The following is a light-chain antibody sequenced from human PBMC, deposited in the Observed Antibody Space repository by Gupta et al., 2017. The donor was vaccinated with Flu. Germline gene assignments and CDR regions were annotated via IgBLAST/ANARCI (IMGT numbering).Light chain of an antibody. V-gene: IGLV2-11*01. CDR2: DVT. CDR1: SNDVGVSNR. J-gene: IGLJ1*01. CDR3: SSHAGRVTWV. Sequence: SAPTQPRSVSGSPGQSVTISCTGTSNDVGVSNRVSWYEQRPGKAPKLILYDVTERPSGVPDRFSGSKSGNTASLTISGLQADDEADYYCSSHAGRVTWVFGTGTTVTVL.